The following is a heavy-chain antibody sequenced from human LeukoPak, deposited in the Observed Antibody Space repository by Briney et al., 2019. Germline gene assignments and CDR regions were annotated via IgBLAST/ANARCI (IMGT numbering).Heavy chain of an antibody. CDR2: ISWNSDSV. J-gene: IGHJ4*02. CDR1: GFTFDDYA. CDR3: AKDRALRKTETPFDY. D-gene: IGHD4-17*01. V-gene: IGHV3-9*01. Sequence: GGSLRLSCAASGFTFDDYAMHWVRQAPGNGLEWVSAISWNSDSVGYADSVKGRFTISRDNAKNSLYLQMNSLRPGDTAFYYCAKDRALRKTETPFDYWGQGTLVTVSS.